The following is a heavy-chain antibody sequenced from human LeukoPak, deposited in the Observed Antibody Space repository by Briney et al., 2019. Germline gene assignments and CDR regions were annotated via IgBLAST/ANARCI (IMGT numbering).Heavy chain of an antibody. CDR1: GFTFSSYG. Sequence: PGGSLRLSCAASGFTFSSYGMHWVRQAPGKGLEWVAFIRYDGSNKYYADSVKGRFTISRDNSKNTLYLQMNSLRAEDTAVYYCATSSPQLERRGFYYYYYMDVWGKGTTVTVSS. CDR3: ATSSPQLERRGFYYYYYMDV. CDR2: IRYDGSNK. J-gene: IGHJ6*03. V-gene: IGHV3-30*02. D-gene: IGHD1-1*01.